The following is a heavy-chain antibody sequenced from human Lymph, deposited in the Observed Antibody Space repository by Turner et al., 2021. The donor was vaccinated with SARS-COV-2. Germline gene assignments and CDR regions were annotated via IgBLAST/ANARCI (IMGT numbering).Heavy chain of an antibody. V-gene: IGHV1-2*02. D-gene: IGHD3-10*01. CDR3: ARSRDLQSMVRGVDPFDY. CDR2: INPNSGGT. Sequence: QVQLVPSGAEVKKPGASVTVPCKASGYTFTGYYTHWVRQAPGQGLEWMGWINPNSGGTNYAQKFHGRVTITRDTSISTAYMELSRLGSDDTSVYYCARSRDLQSMVRGVDPFDYWGQGTLVTVSS. J-gene: IGHJ4*02. CDR1: GYTFTGYY.